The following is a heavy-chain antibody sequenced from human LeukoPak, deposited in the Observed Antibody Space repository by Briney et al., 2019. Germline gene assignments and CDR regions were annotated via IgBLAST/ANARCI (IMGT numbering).Heavy chain of an antibody. D-gene: IGHD3-9*01. V-gene: IGHV3-21*01. CDR2: ISSSSSYI. J-gene: IGHJ3*02. CDR3: ASRILTGYYSKAFDI. Sequence: GGSLRLSCAASGFTFSSYSMNGVRQAPGKGLEWVSSISSSSSYIYYADSVKGRFTISRDNAKNSLYLQMNSLRAEDTAVYYCASRILTGYYSKAFDIWGQGTMVTVSS. CDR1: GFTFSSYS.